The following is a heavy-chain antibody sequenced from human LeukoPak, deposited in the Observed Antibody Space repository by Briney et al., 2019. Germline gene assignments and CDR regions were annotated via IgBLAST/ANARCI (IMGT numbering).Heavy chain of an antibody. CDR3: ASSQYSSGWSTSLAFDY. D-gene: IGHD6-19*01. V-gene: IGHV1-69*05. CDR1: GYTFTNYG. Sequence: SVKVSCKASGYTFTNYGISWVRQAPGQGLEWMGRIIPIFGTANYAQKFQGRVTITTDESTSTAYMELSSLRSEDTAVYYCASSQYSSGWSTSLAFDYWGQGTLVTVSS. J-gene: IGHJ4*02. CDR2: IIPIFGTA.